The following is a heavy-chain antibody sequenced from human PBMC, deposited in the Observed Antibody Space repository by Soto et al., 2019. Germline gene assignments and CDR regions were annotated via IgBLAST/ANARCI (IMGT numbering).Heavy chain of an antibody. J-gene: IGHJ6*02. CDR3: AGYCRSAICSEGHYFALDV. CDR2: IYDGGST. D-gene: IGHD2-2*01. CDR1: GGSIYTYY. Sequence: PSETLSLTCNVYGGSIYTYYCNWIRQSPGKGLEWIGYIYDGGSTNYNPSLKSRVTISVDTSKKQVSLKLSSVSAADTAGYYCAGYCRSAICSEGHYFALDVWGQGTTVTVSS. V-gene: IGHV4-59*01.